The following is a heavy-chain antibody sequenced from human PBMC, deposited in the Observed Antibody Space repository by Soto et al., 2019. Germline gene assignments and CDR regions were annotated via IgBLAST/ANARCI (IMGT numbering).Heavy chain of an antibody. Sequence: PGGSLRLSCAASGFTLSSYAIHWVRQAPGKGLEWVADVSSDGSDKHYADAVKGRFTISRDNSKNTLYLEMNSLSAEDAAVYYCAKSPYDSSGYYDYWGQGTLVTVSS. CDR1: GFTLSSYA. V-gene: IGHV3-30*18. CDR2: VSSDGSDK. D-gene: IGHD3-22*01. J-gene: IGHJ4*02. CDR3: AKSPYDSSGYYDY.